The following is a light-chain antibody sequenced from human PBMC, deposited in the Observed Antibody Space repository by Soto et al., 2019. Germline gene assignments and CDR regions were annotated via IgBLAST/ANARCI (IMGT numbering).Light chain of an antibody. CDR3: QQYDTYSVT. Sequence: DIQMTQSPSTLSASVGDRVTITCRASQSITTWLAWYQQKPGKAPKLLIYKASSLESGVPSRFSGSGSGTEFTLTISSLQPDEFATYYCQQYDTYSVTFGGGTKVEFK. CDR2: KAS. CDR1: QSITTW. V-gene: IGKV1-5*03. J-gene: IGKJ4*01.